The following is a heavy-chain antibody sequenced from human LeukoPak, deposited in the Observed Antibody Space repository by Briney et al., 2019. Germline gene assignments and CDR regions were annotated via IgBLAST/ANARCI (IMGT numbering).Heavy chain of an antibody. D-gene: IGHD2-8*01. CDR3: TRREGYCSNGICYIFYDY. CDR1: GGTISGSSYY. J-gene: IGHJ4*02. Sequence: SETLSLTCTVSGGTISGSSYYWGWIRQPPGKGLEWIGSIYYSGSTYYNPPLKSRVTISVDTSKNHFSLKLSSVTAADTAVYYCTRREGYCSNGICYIFYDYWGQGTLVTVSS. V-gene: IGHV4-39*02. CDR2: IYYSGST.